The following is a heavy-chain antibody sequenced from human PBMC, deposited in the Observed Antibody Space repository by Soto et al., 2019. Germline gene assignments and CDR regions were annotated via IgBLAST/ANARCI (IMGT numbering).Heavy chain of an antibody. D-gene: IGHD3-10*01. CDR3: ARALFLWFGELEAPWEWAFDP. J-gene: IGHJ5*02. V-gene: IGHV1-18*04. Sequence: QVQLVQSGAEVKKPGASVKVSCKASGYTFTSYGISWVRQAPGQGLEWMGWISAYNGNTNYAQKLQGRVTMTTDTSTSTAYMEQRSLRSDDTAVYYCARALFLWFGELEAPWEWAFDPWGQGTLVTVSS. CDR1: GYTFTSYG. CDR2: ISAYNGNT.